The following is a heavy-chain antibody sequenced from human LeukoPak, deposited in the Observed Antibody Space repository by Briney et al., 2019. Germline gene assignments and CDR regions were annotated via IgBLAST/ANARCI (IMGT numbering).Heavy chain of an antibody. J-gene: IGHJ1*01. CDR2: ISAYNDKT. CDR1: GYTFTSYG. V-gene: IGHV1-18*01. CDR3: ARGPPAYCSGGSCYRTEYFQH. Sequence: ASVKVSCKASGYTFTSYGISWVRQAPGQGLEWMGWISAYNDKTNYAQKLQGRVTMTTDTSTSTAYMELGSLRSDDTAVYYCARGPPAYCSGGSCYRTEYFQHWGQGTLVTVSS. D-gene: IGHD2-15*01.